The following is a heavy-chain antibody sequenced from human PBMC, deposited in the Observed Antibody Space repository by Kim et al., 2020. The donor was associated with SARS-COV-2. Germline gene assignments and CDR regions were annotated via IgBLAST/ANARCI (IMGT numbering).Heavy chain of an antibody. Sequence: GGSLRLSCAASGFTFSSYAMHWVRQAPGKGLEWVAVISYDGSNKYYADSVKGRFTISRDNSKNTLYLQMNSLRAEDTAVYYCARELGVHRLRHHTFDYWG. CDR2: ISYDGSNK. V-gene: IGHV3-30-3*01. CDR3: ARELGVHRLRHHTFDY. CDR1: GFTFSSYA. D-gene: IGHD4-17*01. J-gene: IGHJ4*01.